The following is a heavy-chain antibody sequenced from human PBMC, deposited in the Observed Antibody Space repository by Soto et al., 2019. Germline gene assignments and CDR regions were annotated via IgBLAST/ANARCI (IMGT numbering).Heavy chain of an antibody. CDR1: GYTFTNYG. CDR3: AGWWTPIDV. D-gene: IGHD2-15*01. CDR2: ISAYNGNT. Sequence: QVQLVQSGAEVKKPGASVKVSCKASGYTFTNYGISWVRQAPGQGLEWMGWISAYNGNTNYAQKFQGRVTMTTDTSMSTAYMGVRSLRVDDSAVYYCAGWWTPIDVWGQGTLVTVSS. J-gene: IGHJ4*02. V-gene: IGHV1-18*01.